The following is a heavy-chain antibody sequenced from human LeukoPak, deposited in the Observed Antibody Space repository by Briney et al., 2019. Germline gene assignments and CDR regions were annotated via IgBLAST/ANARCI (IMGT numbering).Heavy chain of an antibody. CDR1: GFTFSSYG. D-gene: IGHD3-10*01. J-gene: IGHJ3*02. CDR3: AKGQNLWFREQYDAFDI. Sequence: GRSLRLSCAASGFTFSSYGMHWFRQAPGKGLEWVAVMSYDGSNKYYADSVKGRFTISRYNSKNRLYLQMNSLRTEDTAVYYYAKGQNLWFREQYDAFDIWGQGTMVTVSS. V-gene: IGHV3-30*18. CDR2: MSYDGSNK.